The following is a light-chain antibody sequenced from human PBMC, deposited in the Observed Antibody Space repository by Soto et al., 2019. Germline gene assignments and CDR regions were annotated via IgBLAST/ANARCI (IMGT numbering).Light chain of an antibody. CDR1: SSDVGAYPY. Sequence: QSVLTQPASVSGSPGQSITISCTGTSSDVGAYPYVSWYQQHPGNAPILLIYEVADRPSGVSGRFSGSKSGNTASLTISGLQAEDEADYYCCSFTSSNTHVFGTGTKATVL. J-gene: IGLJ1*01. V-gene: IGLV2-14*03. CDR2: EVA. CDR3: CSFTSSNTHV.